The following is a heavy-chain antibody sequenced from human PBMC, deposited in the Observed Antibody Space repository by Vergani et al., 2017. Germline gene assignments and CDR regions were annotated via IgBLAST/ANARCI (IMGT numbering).Heavy chain of an antibody. D-gene: IGHD3-22*01. V-gene: IGHV3-15*01. CDR2: IKSKTDGGTT. J-gene: IGHJ3*02. CDR3: XTHYDSSGYDAFDI. Sequence: EVQLVESGGGLVKPGGSLRLSCAASGFTFSNAWMSWVRQAPGKGLEWVGRIKSKTDGGTTDYAAPVKGRFTISRDDSKNTLYLQMNSLKTEDTAVYYCXTHYDSSGYDAFDIWGQGTMVTVSS. CDR1: GFTFSNAW.